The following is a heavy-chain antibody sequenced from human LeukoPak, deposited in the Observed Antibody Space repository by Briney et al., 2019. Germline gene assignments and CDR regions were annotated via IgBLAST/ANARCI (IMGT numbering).Heavy chain of an antibody. CDR1: GGSFSGYY. Sequence: SETLSLTCAVYGGSFSGYYWSWIRQPPGKGLEWIGYIYYSGSTYYNPSLKSRVTISVDTSKNQFSLKLSSVTAADTAVYYCARVGSDIVVVPAAIGGAFDIWGQGTMVTVSS. CDR2: IYYSGST. V-gene: IGHV4-34*01. J-gene: IGHJ3*02. CDR3: ARVGSDIVVVPAAIGGAFDI. D-gene: IGHD2-2*01.